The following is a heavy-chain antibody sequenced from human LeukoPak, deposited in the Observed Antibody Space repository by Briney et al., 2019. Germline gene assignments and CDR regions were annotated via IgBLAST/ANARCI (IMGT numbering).Heavy chain of an antibody. CDR1: GYTFTNYG. CDR3: ARGAGETAMVTNLDY. V-gene: IGHV7-4-1*02. J-gene: IGHJ4*02. Sequence: ASVKVSCKASGYTFTNYGLNWVRQAPGQGLEWMGWINIKTGSPTYAPGFTGRFVFSLDTSVSTAYLQITSLEAEDTALYYCARGAGETAMVTNLDYWGQGTLVTVSS. CDR2: INIKTGSP. D-gene: IGHD5-18*01.